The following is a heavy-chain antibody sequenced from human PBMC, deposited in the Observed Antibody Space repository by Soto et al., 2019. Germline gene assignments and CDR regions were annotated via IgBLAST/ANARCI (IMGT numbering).Heavy chain of an antibody. CDR3: ARGRGYSGYDNNWFDP. Sequence: SVKVSCKASGGTFSSYAISWVRQAPGQGLEWMGGIIPIFGTANYAQKFQGRVTITADESTSTAYMELSSLRSEDTAVYYCARGRGYSGYDNNWFDPWGQGTLVTVSS. CDR2: IIPIFGTA. J-gene: IGHJ5*02. D-gene: IGHD5-12*01. CDR1: GGTFSSYA. V-gene: IGHV1-69*13.